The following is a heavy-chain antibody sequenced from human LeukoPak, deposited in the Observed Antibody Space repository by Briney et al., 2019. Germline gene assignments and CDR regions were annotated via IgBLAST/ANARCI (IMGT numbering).Heavy chain of an antibody. J-gene: IGHJ4*02. CDR1: GFTFSSYE. Sequence: PGGSLRLSCAASGFTFSSYEMNWVRQAPGKGLEWVSYISSSGSTIYYADSVKGRFTISRDNSKNTLYLQMNSLRAEDTAVYYCAKSKYYYDSSLAGDYWGQGTLVTVSS. V-gene: IGHV3-48*03. CDR3: AKSKYYYDSSLAGDY. D-gene: IGHD3-22*01. CDR2: ISSSGSTI.